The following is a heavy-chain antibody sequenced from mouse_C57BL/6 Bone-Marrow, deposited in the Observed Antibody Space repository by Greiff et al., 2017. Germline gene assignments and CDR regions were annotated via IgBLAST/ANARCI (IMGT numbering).Heavy chain of an antibody. CDR2: IDPNSGGT. J-gene: IGHJ1*03. CDR1: GYTFTSSW. CDR3: EREGVYYGPYWYFDV. D-gene: IGHD1-1*01. Sequence: QVQLQQPGAELVKPGASVKLSCKASGYTFTSSWLHRVKQRPGRGLEGIGRIDPNSGGTKYNEKFKSKATLAVDKPSSTAYMQLSSLTSEDSAVYYCEREGVYYGPYWYFDVWGKGTTGTVSS. V-gene: IGHV1-72*01.